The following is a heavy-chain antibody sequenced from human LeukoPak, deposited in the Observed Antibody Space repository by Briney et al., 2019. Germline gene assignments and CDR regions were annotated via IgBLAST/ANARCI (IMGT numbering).Heavy chain of an antibody. J-gene: IGHJ4*02. D-gene: IGHD3-10*01. Sequence: SETLSLTCTVSGDSIRRAGYYWTWIRLRPGKGVEWIVYIHNNGNTYYNPSRGSRVTMSLYMSQNQFSLNLISLTADDTAVYFCARGSYFGDNYYKGTDHWGRGTLVIVSS. CDR3: ARGSYFGDNYYKGTDH. CDR2: IHNNGNT. V-gene: IGHV4-31*03. CDR1: GDSIRRAGYY.